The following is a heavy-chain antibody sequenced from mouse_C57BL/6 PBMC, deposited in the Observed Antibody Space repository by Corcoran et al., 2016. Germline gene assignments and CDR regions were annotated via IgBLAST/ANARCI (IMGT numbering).Heavy chain of an antibody. Sequence: EVQLQQSGPELVKPGASVKISCKASGYTFTDYYMNWVKQSHGKSLEWIGDINPNNGGTSYNQKFKGKATLTVDKSSSTAYMELRSLTSEDSAVYYCASSRRYFDYWGQGTTLTVSS. D-gene: IGHD1-2*01. V-gene: IGHV1-26*01. CDR1: GYTFTDYY. CDR2: INPNNGGT. J-gene: IGHJ2*01. CDR3: ASSRRYFDY.